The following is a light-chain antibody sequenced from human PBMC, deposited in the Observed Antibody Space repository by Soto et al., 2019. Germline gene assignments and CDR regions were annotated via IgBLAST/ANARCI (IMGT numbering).Light chain of an antibody. CDR3: SSYKSSSTL. CDR1: SSDVGGYNY. CDR2: DVS. V-gene: IGLV2-14*01. J-gene: IGLJ2*01. Sequence: QSALTQPASVSGSPGQSITISCTGTSSDVGGYNYVSWYQQRPGKAPKLMIYDVSNRPSGVSNRFSGSKSGNTASLTISGLQAEDEADYYCSSYKSSSTLFGGGTKLTVL.